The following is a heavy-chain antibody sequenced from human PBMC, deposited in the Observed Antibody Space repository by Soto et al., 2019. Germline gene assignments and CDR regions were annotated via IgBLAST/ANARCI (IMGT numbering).Heavy chain of an antibody. CDR1: GFTFSSYC. J-gene: IGHJ6*02. CDR2: IWYDGSNK. Sequence: PGGSLRLSCAASGFTFSSYCMHWVRQAPGKGLEWVAVIWYDGSNKYYADSVKGRFTISRDNSKNTLYLQMNSLRAEDTAVYYCARDRVVVPAAIATTYYYYYGMDVWGQGTTVTVSS. CDR3: ARDRVVVPAAIATTYYYYYGMDV. V-gene: IGHV3-33*01. D-gene: IGHD2-2*01.